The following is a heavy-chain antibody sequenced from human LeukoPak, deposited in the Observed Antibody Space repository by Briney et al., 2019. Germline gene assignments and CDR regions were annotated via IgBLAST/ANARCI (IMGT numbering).Heavy chain of an antibody. Sequence: PGGSLRLSCTASGFTFSCCDMQWVRQAPGKGLEWVALIRSEGSNEYYADSVKGRFTISRDNSKNTLYLQINSLRPEDTAVYYCARSSYYGAGNSPYDLWGQGTLVTVSS. CDR2: IRSEGSNE. V-gene: IGHV3-30*02. CDR3: ARSSYYGAGNSPYDL. CDR1: GFTFSCCD. J-gene: IGHJ4*02. D-gene: IGHD3-10*01.